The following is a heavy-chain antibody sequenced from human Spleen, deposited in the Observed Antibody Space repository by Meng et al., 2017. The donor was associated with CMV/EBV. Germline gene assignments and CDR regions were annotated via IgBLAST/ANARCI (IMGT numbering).Heavy chain of an antibody. Sequence: GESLKISCAASGFTFSNAWMSWVRQAPGKGLEWVGRIKSKTDGGTTDYAAPVKGRFTIPRDDSKNTLYLQMNSLKTEDTAVYYCTTDNSNYFNAFDIWGQGTMVTVSS. CDR3: TTDNSNYFNAFDI. D-gene: IGHD4-11*01. CDR2: IKSKTDGGTT. CDR1: GFTFSNAW. V-gene: IGHV3-15*01. J-gene: IGHJ3*02.